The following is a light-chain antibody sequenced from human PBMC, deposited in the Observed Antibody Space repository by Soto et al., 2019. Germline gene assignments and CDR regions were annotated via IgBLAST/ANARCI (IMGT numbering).Light chain of an antibody. CDR2: NNN. V-gene: IGLV1-44*01. J-gene: IGLJ1*01. CDR3: AAWDGSPTAPV. Sequence: QSVLTQPPSAYGTPRQRVIISCSGSSSNIGGRTVNWYQQLPGTAPKLLIYNNNQQPSGVPDRFSGSNSGTSASLAITGLQSVDNADYYGAAWDGSPTAPVFGFGPKATVL. CDR1: SSNIGGRT.